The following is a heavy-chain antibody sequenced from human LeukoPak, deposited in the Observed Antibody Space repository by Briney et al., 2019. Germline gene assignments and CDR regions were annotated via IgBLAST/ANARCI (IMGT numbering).Heavy chain of an antibody. V-gene: IGHV6-1*01. CDR3: ARRIGNSDAFDI. D-gene: IGHD4-23*01. Sequence: TSQTLSLTCAISGDSVSSNSAAWNWIRQSPSRGLGWLGRTYYRSKWYNDYAVSVKSRITINPDTSKNQFSLQLNSVTPEDTAVYYCARRIGNSDAFDIWGQGTMVTVSS. CDR2: TYYRSKWYN. J-gene: IGHJ3*02. CDR1: GDSVSSNSAA.